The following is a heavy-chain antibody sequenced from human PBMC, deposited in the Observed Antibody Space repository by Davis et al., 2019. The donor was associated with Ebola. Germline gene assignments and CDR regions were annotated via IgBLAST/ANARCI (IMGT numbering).Heavy chain of an antibody. CDR1: GFTFSNAW. CDR3: AKDLALSIAARPDFYYYYYYMDV. V-gene: IGHV3-23*01. CDR2: ISGSGGST. Sequence: PGGSLRLSCAASGFTFSNAWMSWVRQAPGKGLEWVPAISGSGGSTYYADSVKGRLTSSGDNSKNTLYLQMNSLRAEDTAVYYCAKDLALSIAARPDFYYYYYYMDVWGKGTTVTVSS. J-gene: IGHJ6*03. D-gene: IGHD6-6*01.